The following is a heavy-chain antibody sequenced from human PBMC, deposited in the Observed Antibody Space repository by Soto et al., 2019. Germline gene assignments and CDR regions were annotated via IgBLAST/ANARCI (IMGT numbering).Heavy chain of an antibody. CDR1: GGTFNSYA. V-gene: IGHV1-69*12. CDR3: ASIRDGYNLHYYYGMDV. CDR2: IIPIFGTA. J-gene: IGHJ6*02. D-gene: IGHD5-12*01. Sequence: QVQLVQSGAEVKELGSSVKVSCKASGGTFNSYAISWVRQAPGQGLECMGGIIPIFGTANYAQKFQGRVTITADESTSTAYMELSSLRSEDTAVYYCASIRDGYNLHYYYGMDVWGQGTTVTVSS.